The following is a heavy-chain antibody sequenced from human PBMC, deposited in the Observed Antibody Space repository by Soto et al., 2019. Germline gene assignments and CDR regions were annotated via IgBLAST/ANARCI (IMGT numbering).Heavy chain of an antibody. CDR2: IYYSGST. Sequence: SETLSLTCTVSGGFISSYDWSWIRQPPGKGLEWIGYIYYSGSTNYNPSLKSRVTISVDTSKNQFSLKLSSVTAADTAVYYCARGKDYSSSSFGYWGQGTLVTVSS. CDR3: ARGKDYSSSSFGY. J-gene: IGHJ4*02. CDR1: GGFISSYD. V-gene: IGHV4-59*01. D-gene: IGHD6-6*01.